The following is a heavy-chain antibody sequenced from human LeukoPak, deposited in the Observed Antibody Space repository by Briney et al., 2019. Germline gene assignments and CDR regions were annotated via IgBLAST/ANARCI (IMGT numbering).Heavy chain of an antibody. Sequence: ASMKLSCKASGFTFTGYYSHWVRQAPGQGLEWMGWVNPNTGGTNYAQMFQGRVTMTRDTSISTAYMELSRLTSDDTAVYYCARDSYGGNWSLGYWGQGTLVTVSS. CDR3: ARDSYGGNWSLGY. V-gene: IGHV1-2*02. CDR1: GFTFTGYY. J-gene: IGHJ4*02. CDR2: VNPNTGGT. D-gene: IGHD4-23*01.